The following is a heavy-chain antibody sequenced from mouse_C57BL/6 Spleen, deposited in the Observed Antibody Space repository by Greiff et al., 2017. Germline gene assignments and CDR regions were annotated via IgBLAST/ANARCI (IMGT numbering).Heavy chain of an antibody. V-gene: IGHV1-15*01. CDR2: IDPETGGT. D-gene: IGHD1-1*01. CDR3: TRRIITTVVATNFDV. Sequence: VKLMESGAELVRPGASVTLSCKASGYTFTDYEMHWVKQTPVHGLEWIGAIDPETGGTAYNQKFKGKAILTADKSSSTAYMELRSLTSEDSAVYYCTRRIITTVVATNFDVWGTGTTVTVSS. CDR1: GYTFTDYE. J-gene: IGHJ1*03.